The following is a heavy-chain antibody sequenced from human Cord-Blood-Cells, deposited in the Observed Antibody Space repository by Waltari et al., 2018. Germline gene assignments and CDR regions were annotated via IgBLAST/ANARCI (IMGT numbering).Heavy chain of an antibody. J-gene: IGHJ4*02. Sequence: QVQLQQWGAGLLKPSETLSLTCAVYGGSFSGSYWSWIRQPPGKGLEWIGEINHSGSTTYNPSLKRRVTISVDTSKNPFSLKLSSVTAADTAVYYCARVVNYGDYDYWGQGTLVTVSS. V-gene: IGHV4-34*01. CDR1: GGSFSGSY. D-gene: IGHD4-17*01. CDR3: ARVVNYGDYDY. CDR2: INHSGST.